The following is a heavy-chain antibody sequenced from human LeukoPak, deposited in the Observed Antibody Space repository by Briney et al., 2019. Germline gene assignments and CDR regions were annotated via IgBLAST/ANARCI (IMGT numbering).Heavy chain of an antibody. J-gene: IGHJ4*02. CDR3: ARWNWDRDY. D-gene: IGHD1-1*01. CDR2: INHSGGT. V-gene: IGHV4-34*01. Sequence: SETLSLTCAVYGGSFSGYYWSWIRQPPGKGLEWIGEINHSGGTNYNPSLKSRVTISVDTSKNQFSLKLSSVTAADTAVYYCARWNWDRDYWGQGTLVTVSS. CDR1: GGSFSGYY.